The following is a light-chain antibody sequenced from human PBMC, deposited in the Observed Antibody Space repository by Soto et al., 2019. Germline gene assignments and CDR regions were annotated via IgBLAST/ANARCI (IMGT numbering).Light chain of an antibody. J-gene: IGKJ2*01. Sequence: EIVMTQSQATLSVSPGERATLSCRASQSVSSYLAWYQQKPGQAPRLLIYGASTRATGIPARFSGSGSGTEFTLTLSSLQSEEFAVYYCQQYNNWPPYTFGQWTKLEIK. CDR2: GAS. V-gene: IGKV3-15*01. CDR3: QQYNNWPPYT. CDR1: QSVSSY.